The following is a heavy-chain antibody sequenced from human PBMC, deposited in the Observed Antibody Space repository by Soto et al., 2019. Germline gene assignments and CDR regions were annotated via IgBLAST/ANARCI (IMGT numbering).Heavy chain of an antibody. V-gene: IGHV3-23*01. Sequence: GGSLRLSCAASGFTFSSYAISWVRQAPGKGLEWVSAISGSGGSTYYADSVKGRFTISRDNSKNALYLQMNSLRAEDTAVYHCARSSVAAPGTLGNWGPGTLVTVSS. CDR1: GFTFSSYA. J-gene: IGHJ4*02. CDR2: ISGSGGST. CDR3: ARSSVAAPGTLGN. D-gene: IGHD6-13*01.